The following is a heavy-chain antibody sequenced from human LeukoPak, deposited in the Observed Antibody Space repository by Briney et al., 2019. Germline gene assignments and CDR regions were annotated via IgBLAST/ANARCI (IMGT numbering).Heavy chain of an antibody. Sequence: ASVKVSCKASGYSFVGYGITWVRQAPGQGLEWMGIINPSGGSTSYAQKLQGRVTMTTDTSTSTAYMELRSLRSDDTAVYYCARDLGYMDVWGKGTTVTVSS. J-gene: IGHJ6*03. CDR1: GYSFVGYG. CDR3: ARDLGYMDV. D-gene: IGHD3-16*01. V-gene: IGHV1-18*01. CDR2: INPSGGST.